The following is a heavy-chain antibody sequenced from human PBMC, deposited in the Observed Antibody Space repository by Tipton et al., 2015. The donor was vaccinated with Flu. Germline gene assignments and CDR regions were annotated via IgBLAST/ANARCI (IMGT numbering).Heavy chain of an antibody. CDR3: ARDHRYSSSWYGSDP. J-gene: IGHJ5*02. Sequence: TLSLTCTVSGGSISSYYWSWIRQPPGKGLEWIGYIYYSGSTNYNPSLKSRVTISVDTSKNQFSLKLSSVTAADTAVYYCARDHRYSSSWYGSDPWGQGTLVTVSS. V-gene: IGHV4-59*01. CDR2: IYYSGST. CDR1: GGSISSYY. D-gene: IGHD6-13*01.